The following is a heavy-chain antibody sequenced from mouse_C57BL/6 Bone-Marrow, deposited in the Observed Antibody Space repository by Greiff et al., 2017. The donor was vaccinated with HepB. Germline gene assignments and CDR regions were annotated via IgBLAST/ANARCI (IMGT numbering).Heavy chain of an antibody. V-gene: IGHV1-55*01. Sequence: QVQLQQPGAELVKPGASVKMSCKASGYTFTSYWITWVKQRPGQGLEWIGDIYPGSGSTNYNEKFKSKATLTVDTSSSTAYMQLSSLTSADSAVYYCARDYSTFYAMDYWGQGTSVTVSS. D-gene: IGHD2-5*01. CDR1: GYTFTSYW. J-gene: IGHJ4*01. CDR2: IYPGSGST. CDR3: ARDYSTFYAMDY.